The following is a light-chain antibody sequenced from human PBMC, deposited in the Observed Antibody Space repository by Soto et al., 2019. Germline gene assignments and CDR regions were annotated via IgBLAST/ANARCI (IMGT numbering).Light chain of an antibody. Sequence: DIQLTRSPSSLSAPIGAGATITCRASQNIDNHLLWFQSKPGKAPKALTFAVSNLHSGVPSRFSGSGSGTDFTLTISSLQREDFATYYCQHSHSSPYTFGQGTKLEI. V-gene: IGKV1-39*01. CDR3: QHSHSSPYT. CDR2: AVS. CDR1: QNIDNH. J-gene: IGKJ2*01.